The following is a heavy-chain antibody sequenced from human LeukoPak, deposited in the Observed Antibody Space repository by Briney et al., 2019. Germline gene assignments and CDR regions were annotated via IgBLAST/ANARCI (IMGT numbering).Heavy chain of an antibody. D-gene: IGHD6-6*01. CDR2: ISGSGGNT. V-gene: IGHV3-23*01. CDR3: AKDTLIAAREFDP. CDR1: GFTFSSYA. J-gene: IGHJ5*02. Sequence: PGGSLRLSCAASGFTFSSYAMSWVRQARGKGLEWVSAISGSGGNTYYADAVKGRFTISRDNSKNTLYLQMNSLRAEDTAVYYCAKDTLIAAREFDPWGQGTLVTVSS.